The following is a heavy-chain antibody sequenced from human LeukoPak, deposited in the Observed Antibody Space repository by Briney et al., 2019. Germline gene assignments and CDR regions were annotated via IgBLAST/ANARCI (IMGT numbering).Heavy chain of an antibody. CDR1: GSSISTSY. J-gene: IGHJ4*02. CDR3: ARARSDSGRFDS. CDR2: IYYSGCT. V-gene: IGHV4-59*01. Sequence: PSETLSLTCTFSGSSISTSYWSWIRQPPGKGLEWIAYIYYSGCTNYNPSLKSRVTISIDTSKNQFSLKLSSVTAADTAVYYCARARSDSGRFDSWGQGTLVTVSS. D-gene: IGHD1-26*01.